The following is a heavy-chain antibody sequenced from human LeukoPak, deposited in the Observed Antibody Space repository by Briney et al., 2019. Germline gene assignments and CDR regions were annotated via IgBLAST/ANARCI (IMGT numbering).Heavy chain of an antibody. J-gene: IGHJ6*03. CDR3: ARGAGGSSWYLNYYYYYYMDV. Sequence: GGSLRLSCAASGFTFSSYSMNWVRQAPGKGLEWVSSISSSSSYIYCADSVKGRFTISRDNAKNSLYLQMNSLRAEDTAVYYCARGAGGSSWYLNYYYYYYMDVWGKGTTVTISS. CDR1: GFTFSSYS. V-gene: IGHV3-21*01. D-gene: IGHD6-13*01. CDR2: ISSSSSYI.